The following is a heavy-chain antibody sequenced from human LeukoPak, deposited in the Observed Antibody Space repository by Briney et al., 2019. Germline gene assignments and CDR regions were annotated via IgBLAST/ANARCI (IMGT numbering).Heavy chain of an antibody. D-gene: IGHD6-13*01. Sequence: PSETLSLTCTVSGGSLSSVSDDWRWIRQSAGKGLEWIGRSYASGSTNYNPSLKSRITISVDTSKNQFSLNLSSATAADTAVYYCARGIHRRYSSSWYCDYWGQGTLVTVSS. J-gene: IGHJ4*02. CDR3: ARGIHRRYSSSWYCDY. CDR2: SYASGST. V-gene: IGHV4-61*02. CDR1: GGSLSSVSDD.